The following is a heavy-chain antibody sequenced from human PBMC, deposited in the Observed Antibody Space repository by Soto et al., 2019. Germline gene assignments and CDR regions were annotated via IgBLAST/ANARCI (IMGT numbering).Heavy chain of an antibody. CDR1: GGSISSSSYY. CDR3: ARLPYCGGDCYWDYYYGMDV. D-gene: IGHD2-21*02. Sequence: QLQLQESGPGLVKPSETLSLTCTVSGGSISSSSYYWGWIRQPPGKGLEWIGSIYYSGSTYYNPSLKSRVTISVDTSKNQFSLKLSSVTAADTAVYYCARLPYCGGDCYWDYYYGMDVWGQGTTVTVSS. CDR2: IYYSGST. V-gene: IGHV4-39*01. J-gene: IGHJ6*02.